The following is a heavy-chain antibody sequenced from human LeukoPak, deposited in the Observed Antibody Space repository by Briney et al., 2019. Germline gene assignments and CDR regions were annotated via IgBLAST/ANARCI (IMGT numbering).Heavy chain of an antibody. J-gene: IGHJ4*02. Sequence: PGGSLTISCVASGFKFSDHGVHWVRQAPGKGLEWLAFIRSDGTKIVYEESLKGRFTISRDNSKNTLYLQMNSLRGGDSAVYYCVTAVFDYWGQGTLVTVSS. CDR3: VTAVFDY. CDR2: IRSDGTKI. CDR1: GFKFSDHG. V-gene: IGHV3-30*02.